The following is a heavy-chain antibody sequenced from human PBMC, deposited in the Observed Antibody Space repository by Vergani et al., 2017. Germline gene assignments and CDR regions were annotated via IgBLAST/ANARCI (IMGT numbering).Heavy chain of an antibody. V-gene: IGHV4-34*01. CDR2: INHSGST. Sequence: QVQLQQWGAGLLKPSETLSLTCAVYGGSFSGYYWSWIRQPPGKGLEWIGEINHSGSTYYNPSLKSRVTISVDTSKNQFSLKLSSVTAADTAVYYCARDSTGVRGVYDYWGQGTLVTVSS. J-gene: IGHJ4*02. CDR3: ARDSTGVRGVYDY. CDR1: GGSFSGYY. D-gene: IGHD3-10*01.